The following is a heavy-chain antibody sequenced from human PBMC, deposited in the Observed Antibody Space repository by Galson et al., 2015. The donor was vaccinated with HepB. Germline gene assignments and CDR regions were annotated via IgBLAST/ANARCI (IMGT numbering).Heavy chain of an antibody. J-gene: IGHJ4*02. CDR3: AKDMGTGAGTPTLFDY. V-gene: IGHV3-9*01. Sequence: SLRLSCAASGFTFSNAWMSWVRQAPGKGLEWVSGISWNSGSIGYADSVKGRFTISRDNAKNSLYLQMNSLRAEDTALYYCAKDMGTGAGTPTLFDYWGQGTLVTVSS. CDR1: GFTFSNAW. D-gene: IGHD1-1*01. CDR2: ISWNSGSI.